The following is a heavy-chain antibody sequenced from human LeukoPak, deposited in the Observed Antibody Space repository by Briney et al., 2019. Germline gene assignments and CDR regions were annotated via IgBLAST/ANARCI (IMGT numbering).Heavy chain of an antibody. CDR2: IRYDGSNK. CDR1: GFTFSSYG. Sequence: GGSLRLSCAASGFTFSSYGMHWVRQAPGKGLEWVAFIRYDGSNKYYADSVKGRFTISRDNSKNTLYLQMNSLRAEDTAVYYCAKDGDQPLYYYYYYMDVWGKGTTVTVSS. D-gene: IGHD7-27*01. V-gene: IGHV3-30*02. J-gene: IGHJ6*03. CDR3: AKDGDQPLYYYYYYMDV.